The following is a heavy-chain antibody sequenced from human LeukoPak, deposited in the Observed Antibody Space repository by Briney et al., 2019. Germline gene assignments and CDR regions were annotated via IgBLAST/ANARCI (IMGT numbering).Heavy chain of an antibody. D-gene: IGHD3-10*01. CDR3: ARVHMVRGVIYNWFDP. Sequence: PSETLSLTCAVYGGSLSGYYWSWIRQPPGKGLEWIGEVNHSGSTNYNPSLKSRVTISVDTSKNQFSLKLSSVTAADTAVYYCARVHMVRGVIYNWFDPWGQGTLVTVSS. J-gene: IGHJ5*02. CDR1: GGSLSGYY. CDR2: VNHSGST. V-gene: IGHV4-34*01.